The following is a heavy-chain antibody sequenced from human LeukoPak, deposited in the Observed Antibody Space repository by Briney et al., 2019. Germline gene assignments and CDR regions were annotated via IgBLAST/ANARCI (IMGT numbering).Heavy chain of an antibody. CDR1: GFTFSSYW. CDR3: ARNAFDI. V-gene: IGHV3-7*01. Sequence: GGSLRLSCAVSGFTFSSYWMSWVRQAPGKGLEWVANIKQDGSEKYYVDSVKGRFTISRDNAKNSLYLQMNSLRAEDTAVYYCARNAFDIWGQGTMVTVSS. CDR2: IKQDGSEK. J-gene: IGHJ3*02.